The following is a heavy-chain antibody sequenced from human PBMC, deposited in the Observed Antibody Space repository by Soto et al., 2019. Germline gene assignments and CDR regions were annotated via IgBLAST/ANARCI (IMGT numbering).Heavy chain of an antibody. CDR1: GFIFSSYA. D-gene: IGHD3-22*01. CDR3: ARVRLAYYYDSSGYLDAFDI. Sequence: PGGSLRLSCAASGFIFSSYAMTWVRQAPGKGLEWVSSISGSGGTAYYADSVKGRFTISRDNSRNTLDLQINSLRAEDTAVYYCARVRLAYYYDSSGYLDAFDIWGQGTMVTVS. J-gene: IGHJ3*02. V-gene: IGHV3-23*01. CDR2: ISGSGGTA.